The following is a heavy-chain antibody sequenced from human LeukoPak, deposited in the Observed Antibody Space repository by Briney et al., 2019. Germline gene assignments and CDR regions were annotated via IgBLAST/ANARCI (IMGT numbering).Heavy chain of an antibody. D-gene: IGHD5-12*01. CDR2: FHPEDGEA. CDR3: ATRSSSGYGLFDY. V-gene: IGHV1-24*01. Sequence: GASVKVSCKVSGYTLTELSMNWVRQAPGKGLEWMGGFHPEDGEAIYAQKFQGRVTMTEDTSTDTAYMELSSLRSEDTAVYYCATRSSSGYGLFDYWGQGTLVTVSS. J-gene: IGHJ4*02. CDR1: GYTLTELS.